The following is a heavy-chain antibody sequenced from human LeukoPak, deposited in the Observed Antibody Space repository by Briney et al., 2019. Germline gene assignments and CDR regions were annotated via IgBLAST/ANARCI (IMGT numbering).Heavy chain of an antibody. CDR3: AISVAVPATPNFDY. D-gene: IGHD6-19*01. V-gene: IGHV1-2*02. CDR1: GYTFTSYS. CDR2: IDPKSGGA. Sequence: ASVKVSCKASGYTFTSYSINWVRQAPGQGLEWMGWIDPKSGGADSALKFQGRVTMTRDTSITTVYMELSSLRSDDTAMYYCAISVAVPATPNFDYWGQGTVVTVSS. J-gene: IGHJ4*02.